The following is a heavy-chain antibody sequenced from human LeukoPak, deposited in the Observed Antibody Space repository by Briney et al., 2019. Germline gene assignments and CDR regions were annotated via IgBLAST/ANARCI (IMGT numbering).Heavy chain of an antibody. CDR1: GGTFSSYA. D-gene: IGHD6-13*01. V-gene: IGHV1-69*06. CDR2: IIPIVGTT. Sequence: SVKVSCKASGGTFSSYAISWVRQAPGQGLEWMGGIIPIVGTTNYAQKFQDSVTITADKSTSTAYMELSSLRSEDTAVYYCARVVGLTGYSSSWYSGYHYYMDVWGKGTTVTVSS. CDR3: ARVVGLTGYSSSWYSGYHYYMDV. J-gene: IGHJ6*03.